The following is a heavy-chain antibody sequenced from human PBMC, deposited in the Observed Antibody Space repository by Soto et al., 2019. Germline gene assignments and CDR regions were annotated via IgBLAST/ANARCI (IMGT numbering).Heavy chain of an antibody. CDR3: ARDVSPNRRGWYTVLVRWFDP. J-gene: IGHJ5*02. CDR2: IYYSGSA. Sequence: QVQLQESGPGLVKPSQTLSLTCTVSGGSISSSDYYWSWIRQHPGKGLEWIGYIYYSGSAYYNPSLTRRVTIAVDTSKTPFSLKVTSVTAADTSVYYCARDVSPNRRGWYTVLVRWFDPWGHVTLVTVSS. D-gene: IGHD6-19*01. V-gene: IGHV4-31*03. CDR1: GGSISSSDYY.